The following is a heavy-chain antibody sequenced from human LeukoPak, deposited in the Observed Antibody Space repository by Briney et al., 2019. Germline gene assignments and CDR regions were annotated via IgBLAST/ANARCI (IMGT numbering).Heavy chain of an antibody. CDR1: GFTLDDYG. V-gene: IGHV3-20*04. CDR2: INRNGGST. Sequence: RPGGSLRLSCAASGFTLDDYGMSWVRQAPGKGLEWVSGINRNGGSTGYADSVKGRFTISRDNAKNSLYLRMNSLRAEDTAVYYCASDKNYYDSSGYYRSVDYWGQGTLVTVSS. CDR3: ASDKNYYDSSGYYRSVDY. D-gene: IGHD3-22*01. J-gene: IGHJ4*02.